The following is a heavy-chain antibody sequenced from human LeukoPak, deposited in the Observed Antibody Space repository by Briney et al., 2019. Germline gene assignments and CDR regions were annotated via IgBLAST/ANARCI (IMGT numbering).Heavy chain of an antibody. D-gene: IGHD4-17*01. CDR3: ARDVHGDYGSGWFDP. Sequence: ASVKVSCKTSGGTFNNSAISWVRQAPGQGLEWLGGIMPLFGTAGYAQKFQGRVTITKDESTRTVYLELTSLTSDDTAVYYCARDVHGDYGSGWFDPWGQGALVSVSS. V-gene: IGHV1-69*05. J-gene: IGHJ5*02. CDR2: IMPLFGTA. CDR1: GGTFNNSA.